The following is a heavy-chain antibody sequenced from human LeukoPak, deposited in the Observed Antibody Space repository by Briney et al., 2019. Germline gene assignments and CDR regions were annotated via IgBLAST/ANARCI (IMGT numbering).Heavy chain of an antibody. V-gene: IGHV4-34*01. J-gene: IGHJ3*02. CDR3: ARGKNQLPWINHAFDI. CDR2: INHSGST. Sequence: SETLSLTCAVYGGSFSGDYWSWIRQPPGKGLEWIGEINHSGSTNYNPSLKSRVTISVDTSKNQFSLKLSSVTAADTAVYYCARGKNQLPWINHAFDIWGQGTMVTVSS. D-gene: IGHD2-2*01. CDR1: GGSFSGDY.